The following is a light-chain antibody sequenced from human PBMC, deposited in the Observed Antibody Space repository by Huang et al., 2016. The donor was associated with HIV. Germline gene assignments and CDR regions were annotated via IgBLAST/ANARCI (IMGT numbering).Light chain of an antibody. J-gene: IGKJ5*01. CDR1: QGISTF. CDR3: QQVNSYPIT. Sequence: IQLTQSPSSLAASVGDRVTVTCRATQGISTFLAWYQQKPGKAPKRLIYAASTLQSGVPSRFSGSGSGTDFTLTISSLQPEDFATYYCQQVNSYPITFGQGTRLETK. V-gene: IGKV1-9*01. CDR2: AAS.